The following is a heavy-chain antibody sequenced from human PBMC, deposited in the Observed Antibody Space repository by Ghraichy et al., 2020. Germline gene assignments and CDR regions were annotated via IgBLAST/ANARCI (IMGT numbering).Heavy chain of an antibody. V-gene: IGHV3-74*01. CDR3: AVEYSTLGYFDY. J-gene: IGHJ4*02. D-gene: IGHD6-6*01. CDR1: GFTFSTYW. Sequence: LSLTCAASGFTFSTYWMHWVRQAPGKGLVWVSRINSDGSSTNYADSVKGRFTISRDNAKNTLYLQMNSLRAEDTAVYYCAVEYSTLGYFDYWGQGTLVTVPS. CDR2: INSDGSST.